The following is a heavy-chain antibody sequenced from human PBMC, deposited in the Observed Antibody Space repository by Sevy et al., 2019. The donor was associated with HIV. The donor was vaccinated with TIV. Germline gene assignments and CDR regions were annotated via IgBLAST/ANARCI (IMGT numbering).Heavy chain of an antibody. D-gene: IGHD3-3*01. CDR2: IKSKTDGGTT. V-gene: IGHV3-15*05. Sequence: GGSLRLSCAASGFTFSKAWMNWVRQAPGKGLEWVGRIKSKTDGGTTDYAASVKGRFTISRDDSKNTLYLQMNSLKTDDTAVYYCTTKKDFWSGYFYFDYWGQGTVVTVSS. CDR3: TTKKDFWSGYFYFDY. J-gene: IGHJ4*02. CDR1: GFTFSKAW.